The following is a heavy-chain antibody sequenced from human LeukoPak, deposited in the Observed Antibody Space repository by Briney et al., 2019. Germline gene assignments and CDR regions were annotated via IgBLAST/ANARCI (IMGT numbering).Heavy chain of an antibody. CDR2: INSDGSST. J-gene: IGHJ4*02. CDR1: GFTFSSYW. D-gene: IGHD5-24*01. V-gene: IGHV3-74*01. Sequence: GGSLRLSCAASGFTFSSYWMHWVRQAPGKGLVWVSRINSDGSSTSYADSVKGRFTISRDNAKNTLYLQMNSLRAEDTAVYYCARGHRWLQLVSDYWGQGFLVTVSS. CDR3: ARGHRWLQLVSDY.